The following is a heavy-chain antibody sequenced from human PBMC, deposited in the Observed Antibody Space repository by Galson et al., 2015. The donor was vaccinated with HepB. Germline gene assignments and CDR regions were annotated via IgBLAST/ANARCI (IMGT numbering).Heavy chain of an antibody. CDR3: ARDLRGYSCYEPYNWFDP. Sequence: CAISGDSVSSNSAAWNWIRQSPSRGLEWLGRTYYRSKWYNDYAVSVKSRITINPDTSKNQFSLQLNSVTPEDTAVYYCARDLRGYSCYEPYNWFDPWGQRSLFPVSS. D-gene: IGHD5-12*01. CDR1: GDSVSSNSAA. J-gene: IGHJ5*02. V-gene: IGHV6-1*01. CDR2: TYYRSKWYN.